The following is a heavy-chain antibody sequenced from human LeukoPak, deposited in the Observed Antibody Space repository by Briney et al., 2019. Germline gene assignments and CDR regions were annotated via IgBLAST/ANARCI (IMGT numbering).Heavy chain of an antibody. J-gene: IGHJ6*03. Sequence: PGGSLRLSCAASGFTFSSYSMNWVRQAPGKGLEWVSSISSSSSYIYYADSVKGRFTISRDNAKNSLYLQMNSLRAEDTAVYYCAKFDYGDYYMDVWGKGTTVTISS. CDR3: AKFDYGDYYMDV. CDR1: GFTFSSYS. CDR2: ISSSSSYI. V-gene: IGHV3-21*04. D-gene: IGHD4-17*01.